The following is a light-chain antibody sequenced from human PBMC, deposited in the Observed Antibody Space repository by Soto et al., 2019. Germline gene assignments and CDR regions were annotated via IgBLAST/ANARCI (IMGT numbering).Light chain of an antibody. CDR3: QQYCSSPRYT. Sequence: EIVLTQSPGTLSLSPGERATLSCRASQSVSSSYLAWYQQKPGQAPRLLIYGASSRATCIPDRFSGSGSGTDFTLTISSLEPEDFAVYYCQQYCSSPRYTFGQGTKLEIK. CDR1: QSVSSSY. CDR2: GAS. V-gene: IGKV3-20*01. J-gene: IGKJ2*01.